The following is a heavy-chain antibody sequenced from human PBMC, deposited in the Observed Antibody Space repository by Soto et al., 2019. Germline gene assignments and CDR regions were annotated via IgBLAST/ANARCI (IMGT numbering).Heavy chain of an antibody. J-gene: IGHJ6*03. V-gene: IGHV1-46*03. CDR2: INPSGGST. CDR3: ARTYCSSTSCYYYYYMDV. Sequence: ASVKVSCKASGYTFTSYYMHWVRQAPGQGLEWMGVINPSGGSTSYAQKFQGRVTMTRDTSTSTVNMELSSLRSEDTAVYYCARTYCSSTSCYYYYYMDVWGKGTTVTVSS. CDR1: GYTFTSYY. D-gene: IGHD2-2*01.